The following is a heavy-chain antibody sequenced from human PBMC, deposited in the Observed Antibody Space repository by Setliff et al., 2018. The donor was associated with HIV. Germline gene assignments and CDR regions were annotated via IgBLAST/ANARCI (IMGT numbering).Heavy chain of an antibody. CDR2: IYYSGST. J-gene: IGHJ4*02. D-gene: IGHD2-15*01. CDR1: GGSISSSSYY. CDR3: ARFCSGGSCPDY. Sequence: PSETLSLTCTVSGGSISSSSYYWGWIRQPPGKGLEWIGSIYYSGSTYYNPSLKSRVTIGMDTSKNQVSLTLSSVTAVDTAVYYCARFCSGGSCPDYWGQGTLVTVSS. V-gene: IGHV4-39*07.